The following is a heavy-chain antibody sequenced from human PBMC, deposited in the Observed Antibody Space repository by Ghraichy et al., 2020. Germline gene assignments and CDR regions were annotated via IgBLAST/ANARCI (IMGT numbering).Heavy chain of an antibody. V-gene: IGHV3-15*01. J-gene: IGHJ4*03. Sequence: GGSLRLSCAASGFTFSNAWMSWVRQAPGKGLEWIGRIKSKTDGATTDYAAPVTGRLTISRDDSKTTLYVQMNSLKTEDTAVYYCTTVLHYYECSGSRRSVDSWATGTLATVSS. CDR2: IKSKTDGATT. D-gene: IGHD3-22*01. CDR3: TTVLHYYECSGSRRSVDS. CDR1: GFTFSNAW.